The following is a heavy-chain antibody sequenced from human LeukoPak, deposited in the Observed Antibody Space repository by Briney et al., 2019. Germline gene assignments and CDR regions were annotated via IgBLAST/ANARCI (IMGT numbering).Heavy chain of an antibody. CDR3: ARAPSSSWYDVPFDP. CDR1: GFTVSSNY. D-gene: IGHD6-13*01. CDR2: IYSGGST. V-gene: IGHV3-66*01. Sequence: GGSLRLSCAASGFTVSSNYMSWVRQAPGKGLEWVSVIYSGGSTYYADSVKGRFTISRDNSKNTLYLQMNSPRAEDTAVYYCARAPSSSWYDVPFDPWGQGTLVTVSS. J-gene: IGHJ5*02.